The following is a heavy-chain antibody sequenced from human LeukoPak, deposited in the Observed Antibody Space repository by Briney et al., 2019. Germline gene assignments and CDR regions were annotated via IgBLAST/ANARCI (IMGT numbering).Heavy chain of an antibody. CDR1: GFTFSSYW. D-gene: IGHD4-11*01. V-gene: IGHV3-7*01. J-gene: IGHJ4*02. Sequence: GGSLRLSCAASGFTFSSYWMSWVRQAPGKGLEWVANINQDGSEKYFVDSVKGRFTISRDNAKNSLYLQMNSLRAEDTAVYFCARGTPTTRDFDYWGQGTLVTVSS. CDR2: INQDGSEK. CDR3: ARGTPTTRDFDY.